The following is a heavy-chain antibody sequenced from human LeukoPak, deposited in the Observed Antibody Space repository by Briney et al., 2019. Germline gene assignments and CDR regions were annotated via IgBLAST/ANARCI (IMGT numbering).Heavy chain of an antibody. Sequence: GGSLRLSCAASGFTFSSYAMTWVRQAPGKGLQWVSSISDRDGSTYYADSVKGRFTISRDNSKNTLYLQMNSLRAEDTAVYYCAKDWDVAPGYWGQGTLVTVSS. V-gene: IGHV3-23*01. CDR1: GFTFSSYA. CDR3: AKDWDVAPGY. J-gene: IGHJ4*02. D-gene: IGHD1-26*01. CDR2: ISDRDGST.